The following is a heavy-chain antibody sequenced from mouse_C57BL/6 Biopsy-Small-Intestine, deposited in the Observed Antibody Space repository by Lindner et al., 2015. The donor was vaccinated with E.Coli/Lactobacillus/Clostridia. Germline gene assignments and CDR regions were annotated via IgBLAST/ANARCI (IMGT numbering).Heavy chain of an antibody. CDR1: GYAFSSYW. V-gene: IGHV1-80*01. CDR3: ARWGGYYGAWFAY. D-gene: IGHD2-3*01. CDR2: IYPGDGDT. J-gene: IGHJ3*01. Sequence: VQLQESGAELVKPGASVKISCKASGYAFSSYWMNWVKQRPGKGLEWIGQIYPGDGDTNYNEKFKGKATLTADKSSSTAYMHLSSLTSEDSAVYFCARWGGYYGAWFAYWGQGTLVTVSA.